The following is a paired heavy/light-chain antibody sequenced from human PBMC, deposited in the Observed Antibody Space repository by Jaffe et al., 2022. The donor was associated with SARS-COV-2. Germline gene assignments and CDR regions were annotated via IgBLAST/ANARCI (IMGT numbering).Light chain of an antibody. J-gene: IGKJ4*01. CDR1: QSVLYTSNNDNY. CDR3: QQYYSNPLT. Sequence: DIVVTQSPDSLAVSLGERATINCKCSQSVLYTSNNDNYLAWYQQKPGQPPRLLIYWASFREPGVPDRFSGSGSGTDFTLTISSLQAEDVAVYYCQQYYSNPLTFGGGTKVQIK. CDR2: WAS. V-gene: IGKV4-1*01.
Heavy chain of an antibody. CDR3: AKVVMQRTKIYFFDY. Sequence: EVQVVESGGGLVQPGGSLRLSCAASGFTFSDYGMSWVRQAPGKGPEWVSSITYSGDSAYYPDSVKGRFTISRDNSKNTLYLQMNSLRAEDTAVYYCAKVVMQRTKIYFFDYWGQGTLVTVSS. J-gene: IGHJ4*02. CDR1: GFTFSDYG. D-gene: IGHD2-2*01. CDR2: ITYSGDSA. V-gene: IGHV3-23*04.